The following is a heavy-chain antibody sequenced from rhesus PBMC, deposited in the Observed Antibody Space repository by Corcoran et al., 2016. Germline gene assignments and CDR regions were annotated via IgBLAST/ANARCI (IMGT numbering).Heavy chain of an antibody. J-gene: IGHJ4*01. D-gene: IGHD5-24*01. Sequence: QVQLQESGPGLVKPSETLSLTCAVSGGSFSSYWWSWIRQPPGKGLEWIGEINGNSGSTNYNPSLKSRVTSSKDGSKNQFALKLSSGTAADTAVYYCARSSEIQGVQYRKYYFDYWGQGVLVTVSS. CDR2: INGNSGST. V-gene: IGHV4-80*01. CDR3: ARSSEIQGVQYRKYYFDY. CDR1: GGSFSSYW.